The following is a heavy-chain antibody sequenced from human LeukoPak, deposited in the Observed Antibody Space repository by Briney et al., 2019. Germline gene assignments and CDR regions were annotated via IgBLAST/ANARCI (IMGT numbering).Heavy chain of an antibody. V-gene: IGHV1-69*05. CDR1: GYTFSSYA. J-gene: IGHJ1*01. D-gene: IGHD5/OR15-5a*01. Sequence: SVKVSCKASGYTFSSYAISWVRQAPGQGLEWMGRIIPTFGTANYAQKFQGRVTITTDEPTSTAYMELSSLRSEDTAVYYCARDSDIYALGAEYFQHWGQGTLVTVSS. CDR2: IIPTFGTA. CDR3: ARDSDIYALGAEYFQH.